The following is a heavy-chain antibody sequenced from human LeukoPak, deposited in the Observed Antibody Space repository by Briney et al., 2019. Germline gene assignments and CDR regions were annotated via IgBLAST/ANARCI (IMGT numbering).Heavy chain of an antibody. V-gene: IGHV5-51*01. CDR3: ARRAMVTGDYYYMDV. CDR2: IYPGDSDT. Sequence: GESLKISCKGSGYTFTSYWIGWVRQMPGKGLEWMGIIYPGDSDTSYSPSFQGQVTISADKSISTAYLQWSSLKASDTAMYYCARRAMVTGDYYYMDVWGRGTTVTVSS. J-gene: IGHJ6*03. D-gene: IGHD5-18*01. CDR1: GYTFTSYW.